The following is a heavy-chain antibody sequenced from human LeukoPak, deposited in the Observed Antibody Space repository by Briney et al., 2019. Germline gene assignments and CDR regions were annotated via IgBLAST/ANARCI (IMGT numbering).Heavy chain of an antibody. D-gene: IGHD4-23*01. Sequence: SETLSLTCAVYGGSFSGYYWSWIRQPPGKGLEWIGEINHSGSTNYNPSLKSRVTISVDKSKNQFSLKLSSVTAADTAVYYCARVSVAPYYYYGMDVWGQGTTVTVSS. CDR1: GGSFSGYY. V-gene: IGHV4-34*01. CDR2: INHSGST. J-gene: IGHJ6*02. CDR3: ARVSVAPYYYYGMDV.